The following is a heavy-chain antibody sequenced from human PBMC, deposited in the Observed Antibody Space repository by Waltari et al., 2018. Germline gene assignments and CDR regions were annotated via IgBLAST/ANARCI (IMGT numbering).Heavy chain of an antibody. CDR2: MRGSGAAI. D-gene: IGHD3-16*01. J-gene: IGHJ6*02. Sequence: EVQLLESGGGLVQPGGSLRLYCAASGFTFSSYALHWVRQAPGKGLEWVSSMRGSGAAIYYADSGKGRFTISRDNSKNTLYLQMISLRAEDTAVYYCAEAGLYVRDYYYDYSMGVWGQGTTVTVSS. V-gene: IGHV3-23*01. CDR1: GFTFSSYA. CDR3: AEAGLYVRDYYYDYSMGV.